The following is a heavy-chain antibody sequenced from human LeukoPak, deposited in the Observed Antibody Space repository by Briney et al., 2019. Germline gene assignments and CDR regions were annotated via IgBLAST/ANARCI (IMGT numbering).Heavy chain of an antibody. CDR2: IKNDGNKK. V-gene: IGHV3-7*01. J-gene: IGHJ4*02. CDR1: GFTFSSYG. D-gene: IGHD1-1*01. Sequence: GGSLRLSCAASGFTFSSYGMHWVRQAPGKGLEWVANIKNDGNKKYYMDSVKGRFTISRDNAKNSLYLQMNSLRVEDTAVYYCASHNNDDYWGQGTLVTVPS. CDR3: ASHNNDDY.